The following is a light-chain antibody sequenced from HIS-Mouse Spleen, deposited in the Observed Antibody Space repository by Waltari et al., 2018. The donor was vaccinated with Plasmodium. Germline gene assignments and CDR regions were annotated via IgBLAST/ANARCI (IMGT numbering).Light chain of an antibody. Sequence: QSALTQPPSASGSPGQSVTISCTGTSSDVGGYNSVSWYQQHPGKAPKLMIYEVSKRPSGVPGRVSGSKSGNTASLTVSGLQAEDEADYYCSSYAGSNNLVFGGGTKLTVL. CDR1: SSDVGGYNS. CDR3: SSYAGSNNLV. J-gene: IGLJ2*01. CDR2: EVS. V-gene: IGLV2-8*01.